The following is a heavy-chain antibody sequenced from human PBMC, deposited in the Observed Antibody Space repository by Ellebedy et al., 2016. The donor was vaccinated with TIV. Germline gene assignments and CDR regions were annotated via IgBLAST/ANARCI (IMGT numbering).Heavy chain of an antibody. J-gene: IGHJ6*02. CDR3: ARDIAAAGLVSVYYYGMDV. D-gene: IGHD6-13*01. V-gene: IGHV3-48*02. CDR1: GFTFSSYS. CDR2: ISSSSSTI. Sequence: GESLKISXAASGFTFSSYSMNWVRQAPGKGLEWVSYISSSSSTIYYADSVKGRFTIPRDNAKNSLYLQMNSLRDEDTAVYYCARDIAAAGLVSVYYYGMDVWGQGTTVTVSS.